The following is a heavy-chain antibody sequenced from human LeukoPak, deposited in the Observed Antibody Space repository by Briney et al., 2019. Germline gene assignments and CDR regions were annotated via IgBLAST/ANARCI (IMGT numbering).Heavy chain of an antibody. CDR1: GGTFSSYA. CDR2: IIPILGIA. Sequence: ASVKVSCKASGGTFSSYAISWVRQAPGQGLEWMGRIIPILGIANYAQKFQGRVTITADKSTSTAYMELSSLRSEDTAVYYCARATGGLRYFDWLLFWGQGTLVTVSS. V-gene: IGHV1-69*04. J-gene: IGHJ4*02. CDR3: ARATGGLRYFDWLLF. D-gene: IGHD3-9*01.